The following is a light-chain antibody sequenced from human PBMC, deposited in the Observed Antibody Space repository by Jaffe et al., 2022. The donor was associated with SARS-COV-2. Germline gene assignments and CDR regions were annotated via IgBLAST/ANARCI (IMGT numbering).Light chain of an antibody. Sequence: QSVLTQPPSVSGAPGQWVTISCTGSSSNIGAQYDVHWYQQLPGTAPKLLIYRNTNRPSGVPDRFSGSRSGTSASLAITGLQADDEADYYCQAYDSSLSTSVFGGGTKLTVL. CDR2: RNT. CDR3: QAYDSSLSTSV. CDR1: SSNIGAQYD. V-gene: IGLV1-40*01. J-gene: IGLJ2*01.